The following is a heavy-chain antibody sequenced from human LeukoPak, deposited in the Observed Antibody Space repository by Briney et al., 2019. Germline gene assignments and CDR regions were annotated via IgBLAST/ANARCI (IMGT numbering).Heavy chain of an antibody. CDR1: GYTFSGSY. V-gene: IGHV1-2*06. D-gene: IGHD2-8*01. J-gene: IGHJ6*03. CDR3: ARSAENCNNGVCFTDYYMDV. CDR2: INPNSGDT. Sequence: ASVKVSCKTSGYTFSGSYIHWVRQAPGQGLEWMGRINPNSGDTNYAQNFQGRVTMTRDTSITTAYMELGSLTSDDTAVYFCARSAENCNNGVCFTDYYMDVWGKGTTVTVSS.